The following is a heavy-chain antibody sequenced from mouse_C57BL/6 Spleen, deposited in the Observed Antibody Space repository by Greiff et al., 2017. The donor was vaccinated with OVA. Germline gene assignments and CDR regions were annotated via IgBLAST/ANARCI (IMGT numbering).Heavy chain of an antibody. CDR3: ARGGITTVVAPFDY. CDR1: GFSLTSYG. D-gene: IGHD1-1*01. CDR2: IWSGGST. J-gene: IGHJ2*01. V-gene: IGHV2-2*01. Sequence: QVQLQQSGPGLVQPSQSLSITCTVSGFSLTSYGVHWVRQSPGKGLEWLGVIWSGGSTDYNAAFISRLSISKDNSKSQVFFKMNSLQADDTAIYYCARGGITTVVAPFDYWGQGTTLTVSS.